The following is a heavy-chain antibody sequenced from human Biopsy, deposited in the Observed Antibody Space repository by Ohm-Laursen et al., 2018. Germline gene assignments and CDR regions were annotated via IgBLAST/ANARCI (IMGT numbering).Heavy chain of an antibody. CDR1: GYTLAGFG. D-gene: IGHD6-19*01. V-gene: IGHV1-18*01. Sequence: GSSVKVSCKASGYTLAGFGVGWVRQAPGQGLEWMGWISANSGNTNYARKFQGRVTMTADTSTSTAYMELRSLTSDDTAIYYCARGMAVAVTLYYFDYWGQGSLLTVSS. J-gene: IGHJ4*02. CDR3: ARGMAVAVTLYYFDY. CDR2: ISANSGNT.